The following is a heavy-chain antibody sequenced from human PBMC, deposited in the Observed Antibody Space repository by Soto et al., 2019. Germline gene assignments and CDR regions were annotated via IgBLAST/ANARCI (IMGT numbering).Heavy chain of an antibody. Sequence: SETLSLTCSLSGGSINSSDHFWGWIRQTPGKGLEWIGSVYYTETTYYNPSLKSPVTISVETSRNTFSLKVNSVAAADTAVYYCANYDIVVVVAATVMDVWGQGTTVTVSS. J-gene: IGHJ6*02. CDR1: GGSINSSDHF. CDR3: ANYDIVVVVAATVMDV. CDR2: VYYTETT. D-gene: IGHD2-15*01. V-gene: IGHV4-39*01.